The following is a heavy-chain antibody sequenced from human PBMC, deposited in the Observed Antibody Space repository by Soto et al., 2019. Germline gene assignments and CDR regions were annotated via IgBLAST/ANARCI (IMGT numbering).Heavy chain of an antibody. V-gene: IGHV3-7*01. CDR2: IKQDGSEK. D-gene: IGHD3-3*01. Sequence: EVQLVASGGGLVQPGGSLRLSCAASGFTFSSYWMSWVRQAPGKGLERVANIKQDGSEKYYVDSVKGRLTISRDNAKNTLYLQMNSRRAEDTALYYCARIFYDFCSGYYLSAPGGYMDVWGKGTTVTVS. CDR1: GFTFSSYW. CDR3: ARIFYDFCSGYYLSAPGGYMDV. J-gene: IGHJ6*03.